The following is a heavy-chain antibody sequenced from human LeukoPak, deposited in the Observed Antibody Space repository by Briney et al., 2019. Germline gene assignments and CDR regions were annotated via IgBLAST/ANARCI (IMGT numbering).Heavy chain of an antibody. V-gene: IGHV3-48*01. J-gene: IGHJ4*02. CDR1: GFTFSSYS. Sequence: PGGSLRLSCAASGFTFSSYSMNWVRQAPGKGLEWVSYISSSSSTIYYADSVKGRFTISRDNAKNSLYLQMNSLRAEDTAVYYCAREMGATWDYWGQGTLVTVSS. D-gene: IGHD1-26*01. CDR2: ISSSSSTI. CDR3: AREMGATWDY.